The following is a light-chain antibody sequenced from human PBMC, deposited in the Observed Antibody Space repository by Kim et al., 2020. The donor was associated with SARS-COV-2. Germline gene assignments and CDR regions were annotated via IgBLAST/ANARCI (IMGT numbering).Light chain of an antibody. CDR2: NDR. Sequence: SYELTQPPSVSVAPGKTARVTCGGNNIGSKSVHWYQQKPGQAPVLVIYNDRDRPSGIPERFSGSNSGNTATLSISRFEAGDEADYYCQVWDRSSDHLYVF. CDR3: QVWDRSSDHLYV. CDR1: NIGSKS. J-gene: IGLJ1*01. V-gene: IGLV3-21*04.